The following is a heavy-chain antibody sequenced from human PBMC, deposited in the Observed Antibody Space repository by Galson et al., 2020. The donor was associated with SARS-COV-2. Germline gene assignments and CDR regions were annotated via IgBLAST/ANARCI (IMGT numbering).Heavy chain of an antibody. J-gene: IGHJ4*02. D-gene: IGHD2-2*01. V-gene: IGHV3-23*01. CDR2: ISGSGGST. CDR1: GFTFSSYA. Sequence: GGSLRLSCAASGFTFSSYAMSWVRQAPGKGLEWVSAISGSGGSTYYADSVKGRFTISRDNSKNTLYLQMNSLRAEDTAVYYCAKGLSVVPAAMIPMAHYWGQGTLVTVSS. CDR3: AKGLSVVPAAMIPMAHY.